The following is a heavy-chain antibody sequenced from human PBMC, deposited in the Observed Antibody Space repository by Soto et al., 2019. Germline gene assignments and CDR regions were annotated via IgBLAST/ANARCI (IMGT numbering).Heavy chain of an antibody. CDR3: ARDSGNLGNWAYFFDY. Sequence: QGQLVQSGAEVKKPGASVKVSCKASGYTFTYFGISWVRQAPGQGLEWMGWISAYNSNTNYAQKVQGRITMTTDTSTSTAYMELRNLTSGDTAVYYCARDSGNLGNWAYFFDYWGQGTLVTVSS. CDR2: ISAYNSNT. CDR1: GYTFTYFG. V-gene: IGHV1-18*01. D-gene: IGHD7-27*01. J-gene: IGHJ4*02.